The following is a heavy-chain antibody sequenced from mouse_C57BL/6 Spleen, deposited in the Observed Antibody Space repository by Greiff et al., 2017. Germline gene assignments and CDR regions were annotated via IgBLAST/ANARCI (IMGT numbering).Heavy chain of an antibody. CDR3: ARGGGSLAWFAY. V-gene: IGHV1-53*01. Sequence: QVQLQQPGTELVKPGASVKLSCKASGYTFTSYWMHWVKQRPGQGLEWIGNINPSNGGTNYNEKFKSKATLTVDKSSSTAYMQHSSLTSEDSAVYYCARGGGSLAWFAYWGQGTLVTVSA. J-gene: IGHJ3*01. CDR2: INPSNGGT. CDR1: GYTFTSYW.